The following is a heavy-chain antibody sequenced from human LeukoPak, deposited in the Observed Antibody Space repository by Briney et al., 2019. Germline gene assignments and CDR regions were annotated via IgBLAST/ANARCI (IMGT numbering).Heavy chain of an antibody. CDR3: ARAGLPATVANWFDP. Sequence: PGGSLRLSCAASAFTFNNYTMNWVRQAPGKGLEWVSSISRNGIYIKYVDSAKGRFTVSRDNAKNSLYLQMNSLRAEDTAVYYFARAGLPATVANWFDPWGQGTLVTVSS. D-gene: IGHD1-14*01. CDR1: AFTFNNYT. J-gene: IGHJ5*02. CDR2: ISRNGIYI. V-gene: IGHV3-21*01.